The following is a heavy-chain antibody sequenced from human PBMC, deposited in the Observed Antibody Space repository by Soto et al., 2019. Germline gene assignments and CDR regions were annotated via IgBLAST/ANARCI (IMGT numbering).Heavy chain of an antibody. CDR2: INHSGST. CDR1: GGSFSGYY. CDR3: ARVIVVVVAATGWFDP. D-gene: IGHD2-15*01. Sequence: LSLTCAVYGGSFSGYYWSWIRQPPVKGLEWIGEINHSGSTNYNPSLKSRVTISVDTSKNQFSLKLSSVTAADTAVYYCARVIVVVVAATGWFDPWGQGTLVTVSS. V-gene: IGHV4-34*01. J-gene: IGHJ5*02.